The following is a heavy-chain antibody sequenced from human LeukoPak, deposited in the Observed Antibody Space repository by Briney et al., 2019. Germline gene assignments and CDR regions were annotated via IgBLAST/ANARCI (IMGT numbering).Heavy chain of an antibody. CDR1: GGSISSYY. CDR3: AREKYYDILTGYYWGFDY. CDR2: IYTSGST. Sequence: NPSETLSLTCTVSGGSISSYYWSWIRQPAGKGLEWIGRIYTSGSTNYNPSLKSRVTMSVDTSKNQLSLKLTSVTAADTAMYYCAREKYYDILTGYYWGFDYWGQGTLVTVSS. J-gene: IGHJ4*02. V-gene: IGHV4-4*07. D-gene: IGHD3-9*01.